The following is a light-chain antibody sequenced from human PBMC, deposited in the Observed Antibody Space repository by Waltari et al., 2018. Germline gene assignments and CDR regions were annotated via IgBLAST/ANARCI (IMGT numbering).Light chain of an antibody. CDR1: QGIRNY. Sequence: DIQMTQSPSAMSASVGDRVPIPCRASQGIRNYLAWFQQKPGNAPKRLIYTASSLQSGVPSRFSGSGSGTEFTLTISSLQPEDFATYYCLQHSGYPVTFGGGTKVEIK. CDR2: TAS. J-gene: IGKJ4*01. V-gene: IGKV1-17*03. CDR3: LQHSGYPVT.